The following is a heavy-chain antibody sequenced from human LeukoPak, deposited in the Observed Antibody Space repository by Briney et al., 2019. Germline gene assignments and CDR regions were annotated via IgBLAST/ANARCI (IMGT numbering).Heavy chain of an antibody. D-gene: IGHD6-13*01. CDR2: IYYSGST. CDR3: ARQQLAIFDY. CDR1: GGSISSSSYY. V-gene: IGHV4-39*01. Sequence: SETLSLTCTVSGGSISSSSYYWGWIRQPPGKGLEWIGSIYYSGSTYYNPSLKSRVTISVATSKSQFSLKLSSVTAADTAVYYCARQQLAIFDYWGQGTLVTVSS. J-gene: IGHJ4*02.